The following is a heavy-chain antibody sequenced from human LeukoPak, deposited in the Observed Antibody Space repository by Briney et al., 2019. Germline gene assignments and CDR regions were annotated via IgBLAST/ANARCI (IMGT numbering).Heavy chain of an antibody. V-gene: IGHV4-59*01. D-gene: IGHD5-18*01. Sequence: SETLSLTCTVSGGSISSYYWSWIRQPPGKGLEWIGYIYYIGSTNYNPSLKSRVTISVDTSKNQFSLKLSSVTAADTAVYYCARGAAMGYWGQGTLVTVSS. CDR1: GGSISSYY. CDR3: ARGAAMGY. J-gene: IGHJ4*02. CDR2: IYYIGST.